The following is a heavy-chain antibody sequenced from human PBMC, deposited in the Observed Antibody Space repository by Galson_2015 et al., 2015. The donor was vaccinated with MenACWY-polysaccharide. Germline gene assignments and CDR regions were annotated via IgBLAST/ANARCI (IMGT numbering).Heavy chain of an antibody. V-gene: IGHV2-5*02. CDR2: IYWDDDK. D-gene: IGHD6-19*01. J-gene: IGHJ5*02. CDR1: GFSLSTSGVG. CDR3: AHREYSSGWNWFDP. Sequence: PALVKPTQTLTLTCTFSGFSLSTSGVGVGWIRQPPGKALEWLALIYWDDDKRYSPSLKSRLTITKDTSKNQVVLTMTNMEPVDTATYYCAHREYSSGWNWFDPWGQGTLVTVSS.